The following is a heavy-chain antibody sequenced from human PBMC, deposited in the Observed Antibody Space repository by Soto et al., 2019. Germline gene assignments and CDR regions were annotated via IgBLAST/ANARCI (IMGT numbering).Heavy chain of an antibody. CDR2: ISPETGGT. CDR3: ARERYQVISDGMDV. CDR1: GYTFTGYY. Sequence: ASVKVSCKASGYTFTGYYVHWVREAPGQGLEWMGWISPETGGTSYAQKFQGRVTLSRDTSINTAYLELSRLRFDDAAVYFCARERYQVISDGMDVWGQGTTVTVSS. J-gene: IGHJ6*02. V-gene: IGHV1-2*02. D-gene: IGHD2-2*01.